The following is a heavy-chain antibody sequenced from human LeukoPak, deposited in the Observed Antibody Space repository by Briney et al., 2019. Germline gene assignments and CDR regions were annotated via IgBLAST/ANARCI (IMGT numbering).Heavy chain of an antibody. CDR1: GVAFSSHG. J-gene: IGHJ2*01. CDR3: AKNLLGSESFSWYFDL. Sequence: PGGSLRLSCAASGVAFSSHGMSWVRQASGKGLEWVSSISDTGSGTCYADSVKGRFTMSRDNSKNTLYLQMNSLRAEDTAVYYCAKNLLGSESFSWYFDLWGRGTLVTVSS. CDR2: ISDTGSGT. D-gene: IGHD1-26*01. V-gene: IGHV3-23*01.